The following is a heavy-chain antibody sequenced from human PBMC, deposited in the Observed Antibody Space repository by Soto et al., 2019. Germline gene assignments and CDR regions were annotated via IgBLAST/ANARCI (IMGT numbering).Heavy chain of an antibody. J-gene: IGHJ6*02. CDR1: GYTFTSYG. V-gene: IGHV1-18*04. CDR3: ARDRGRSNWNQWGRYYYGMDV. D-gene: IGHD1-1*01. CDR2: ISAYNGNT. Sequence: QVQLVQSGAEVKKPGASVKVSCKASGYTFTSYGISWVRQAPGQGLEWMGWISAYNGNTNYAQKLQGRVTMTTDTSTSTAYMGLRSLRSDDTAVYYCARDRGRSNWNQWGRYYYGMDVWGQGTTVTVSS.